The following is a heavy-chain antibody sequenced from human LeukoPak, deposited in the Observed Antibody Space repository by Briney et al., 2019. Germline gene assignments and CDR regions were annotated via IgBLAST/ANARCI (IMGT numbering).Heavy chain of an antibody. CDR3: AKGLHYYYYGSLNY. Sequence: GGSLRLSCAASGFTFTSYATIWVRQAPGKGLEWVASISGSGGSSYYADSVRGRFTISRDNSKRTQSLQMNSLRAEDTAVYYCAKGLHYYYYGSLNYWGQGTLVTVSS. V-gene: IGHV3-23*01. CDR2: ISGSGGSS. D-gene: IGHD3-10*01. CDR1: GFTFTSYA. J-gene: IGHJ4*02.